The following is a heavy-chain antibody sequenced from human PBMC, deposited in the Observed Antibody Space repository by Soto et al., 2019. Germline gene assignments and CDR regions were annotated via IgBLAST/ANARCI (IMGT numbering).Heavy chain of an antibody. D-gene: IGHD3-3*01. CDR3: ARGPALGFVEWFLYGPFDS. CDR1: GGSFSGYY. V-gene: IGHV4-34*01. CDR2: INHSGST. Sequence: PSETLSLTCAVYGGSFSGYYWSWIRQPPGKGLEWIWEINHSGSTNYNPSLKSRVTISVDTSKNQFSLKLSSVTAADTAVYYYARGPALGFVEWFLYGPFDSWGQGTLVTVSS. J-gene: IGHJ4*02.